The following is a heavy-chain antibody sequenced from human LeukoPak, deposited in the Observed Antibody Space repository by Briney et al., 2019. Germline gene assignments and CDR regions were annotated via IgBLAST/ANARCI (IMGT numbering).Heavy chain of an antibody. V-gene: IGHV1-69*05. D-gene: IGHD4-17*01. CDR2: IIPIFGTA. Sequence: ASVTVSCKASGGTFSSYAISWVRQAPGQGLEWMGGIIPIFGTANYAQKFQGRVTITRDTSASTAYMELSSLRSEDTAVYYCARDGPPLTVISRADAFDIWGQGTMVTVSS. CDR3: ARDGPPLTVISRADAFDI. CDR1: GGTFSSYA. J-gene: IGHJ3*02.